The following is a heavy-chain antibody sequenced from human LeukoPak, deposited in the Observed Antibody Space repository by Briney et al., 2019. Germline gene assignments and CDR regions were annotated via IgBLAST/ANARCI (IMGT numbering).Heavy chain of an antibody. J-gene: IGHJ3*01. CDR1: GFTFTSYS. CDR2: ITSGGDNT. Sequence: PGGSLRLSCAASGFTFTSYSMSWVRQAPGKGLEWVSAITSGGDNTYYADSVKGRFTISRDNSKNTLYLQMHSLRAAGTAVYYCAKDKPGPPYCSGTSCFDAFDVWGQGTMVTVSS. D-gene: IGHD2-2*01. CDR3: AKDKPGPPYCSGTSCFDAFDV. V-gene: IGHV3-23*01.